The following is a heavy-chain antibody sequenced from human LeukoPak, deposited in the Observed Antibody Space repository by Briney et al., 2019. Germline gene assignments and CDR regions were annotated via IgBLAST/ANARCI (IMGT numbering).Heavy chain of an antibody. D-gene: IGHD3-22*01. CDR1: GGSISSYY. CDR3: ARLGALGGYYDSSGYYYDDAFDI. Sequence: SETLSLTCTVSGGSISSYYWSWIRQPPGKGLEWIGYIYYSGSTNYNPSLKSRVTISVDTSKNQFSLKLSSVTAADTAVYYCARLGALGGYYDSSGYYYDDAFDIWGQGTMVTVSS. J-gene: IGHJ3*02. CDR2: IYYSGST. V-gene: IGHV4-59*08.